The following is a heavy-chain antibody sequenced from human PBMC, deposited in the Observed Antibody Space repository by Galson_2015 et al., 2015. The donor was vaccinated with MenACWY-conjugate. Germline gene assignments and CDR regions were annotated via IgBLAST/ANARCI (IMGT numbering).Heavy chain of an antibody. CDR1: GFVSSSYT. CDR3: VKAWYSRDWYSLYNFLFQH. J-gene: IGHJ1*01. CDR2: ISPSGSNT. V-gene: IGHV3-64D*09. Sequence: SLRLSCAASGFVSSSYTMHWVRQAPGEGLECISTISPSGSNTFYADSAKGRFSTSRDNSKTTVYLHMSSLRPEDTAVYYCVKAWYSRDWYSLYNFLFQHWGQGTQVIVSS. D-gene: IGHD6-19*01.